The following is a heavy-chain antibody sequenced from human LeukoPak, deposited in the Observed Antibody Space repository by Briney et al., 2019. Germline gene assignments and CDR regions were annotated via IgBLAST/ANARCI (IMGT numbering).Heavy chain of an antibody. J-gene: IGHJ3*02. V-gene: IGHV3-9*01. D-gene: IGHD7-27*01. Sequence: PGGSLRLSCAASGFTFSNHWMHWVRQLPGMGLEWVSGITWNSDSTDYADSVKGRFTISRDNAKNSLYLEMDSLRADDTALYYCAKGNWGNPFDIWGQGTMVTVFS. CDR1: GFTFSNHW. CDR3: AKGNWGNPFDI. CDR2: ITWNSDST.